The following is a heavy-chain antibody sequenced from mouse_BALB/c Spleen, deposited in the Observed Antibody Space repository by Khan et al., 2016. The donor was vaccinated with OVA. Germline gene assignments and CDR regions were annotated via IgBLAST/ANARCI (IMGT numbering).Heavy chain of an antibody. Sequence: EVQLQESGPGLVKPSQSLSLTCTVTGYSITSGYGWNWIRQFPGNKLEWMGYISYSGSTKYNPSLQSRISITRDTSKNQFFLQLNSVTTEDTATYYCSRSARIKYWGQGTTLTVSS. V-gene: IGHV3-2*02. J-gene: IGHJ2*01. CDR2: ISYSGST. D-gene: IGHD1-2*01. CDR1: GYSITSGYG. CDR3: SRSARIKY.